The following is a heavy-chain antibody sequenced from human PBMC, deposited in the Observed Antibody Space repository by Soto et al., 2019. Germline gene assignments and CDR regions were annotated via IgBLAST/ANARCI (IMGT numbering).Heavy chain of an antibody. CDR3: EKDQTKYIAVAGHFDY. CDR2: ISYHGSNK. V-gene: IGHV3-30*18. J-gene: IGHJ4*02. Sequence: GGSLRLSCAASGFTFSSYGMPWVRQAPGTGLEWVQVISYHGSNKYYEHSLKGRLTISTDNSKNTLYLQMKRMRAEDTDVYYCEKDQTKYIAVAGHFDYWGQGTLVTVSS. CDR1: GFTFSSYG. D-gene: IGHD6-19*01.